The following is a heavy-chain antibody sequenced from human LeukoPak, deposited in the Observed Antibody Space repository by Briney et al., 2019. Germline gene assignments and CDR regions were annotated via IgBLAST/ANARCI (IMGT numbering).Heavy chain of an antibody. D-gene: IGHD2-15*01. CDR3: ARDVAGMDGY. V-gene: IGHV3-74*01. CDR1: GFPFSNYW. Sequence: PGGSLRLSCAASGFPFSNYWMRWVRQAPGKGLVWVSRINEDGWTRDYADSVKGRFAISRDNAKNTLYLQMNSLRAEDAAVYYCARDVAGMDGYWGQGTLVTVSS. J-gene: IGHJ4*02. CDR2: INEDGWTR.